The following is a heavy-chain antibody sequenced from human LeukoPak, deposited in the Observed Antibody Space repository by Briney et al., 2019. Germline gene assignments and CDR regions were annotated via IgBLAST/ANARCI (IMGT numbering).Heavy chain of an antibody. V-gene: IGHV3-43*01. D-gene: IGHD3-9*01. CDR3: ARVRYFDWPYGMDV. Sequence: GGSLRLSCAASGFTFDDYTMHWVRQAPGKGLEWVSLISWDGGSTYYADSVKGRFTISRDNSKNSLYLQMNSLRTEDTALYYCARVRYFDWPYGMDVWGQGTTVTVSS. CDR1: GFTFDDYT. CDR2: ISWDGGST. J-gene: IGHJ6*02.